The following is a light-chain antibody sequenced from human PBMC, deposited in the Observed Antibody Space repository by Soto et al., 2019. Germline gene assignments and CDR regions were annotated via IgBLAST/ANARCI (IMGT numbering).Light chain of an antibody. Sequence: DIRMTQTPSTLSASVGDRVTITFRASQSIRSYLAWYQQKSGKVPKLLIYKASTLENGVPSRFSGSGSGTEFTLTISGLQPDDFATYYCQQYNAFWTFGQGTKVDIK. V-gene: IGKV1-5*03. CDR2: KAS. J-gene: IGKJ1*01. CDR1: QSIRSY. CDR3: QQYNAFWT.